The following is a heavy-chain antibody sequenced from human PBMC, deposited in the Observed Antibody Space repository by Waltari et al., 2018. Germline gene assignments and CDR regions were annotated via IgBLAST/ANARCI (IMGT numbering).Heavy chain of an antibody. CDR1: GLSFSHSW. D-gene: IGHD6-13*01. V-gene: IGHV3-7*01. Sequence: EVQLVESGGGLAQPGWSLRLSCAASGLSFSHSWMTWVRKASGKGPEWVANIKQDGSEKDYMDSVKGRFTISRDNDKNSLYMQMNNLRVEDTSVYYCTRGGSDSSWYRRDWGQGTLVTVSS. J-gene: IGHJ4*02. CDR3: TRGGSDSSWYRRD. CDR2: IKQDGSEK.